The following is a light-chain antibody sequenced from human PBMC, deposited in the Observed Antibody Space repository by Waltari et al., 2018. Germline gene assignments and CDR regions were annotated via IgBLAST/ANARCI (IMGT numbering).Light chain of an antibody. CDR1: QNVGTY. CDR3: QKHGSLPAM. CDR2: HAS. V-gene: IGKV3-20*01. J-gene: IGKJ1*01. Sequence: EIVFTQSPGTLSLSPGERATLSCRASQNVGTYLAWYQQKPGQAPRPVIYHASSRATGIPDRFSGSGSGTDFSLTISRLEPEDFAVYYCQKHGSLPAMFGQGTKVEIK.